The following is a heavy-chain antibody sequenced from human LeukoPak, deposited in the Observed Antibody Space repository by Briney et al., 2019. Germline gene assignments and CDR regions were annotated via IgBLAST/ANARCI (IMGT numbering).Heavy chain of an antibody. Sequence: PSETLSLTCTVSGGSISSSSYYWGWIRQPPGKGLEWIGSIYYSGSTYYNPSLKSRVTISVDTSKNQFSLKLSSVTAADTAVYYCARHEGGSYLSLVDYWGQGTLVTVSS. J-gene: IGHJ4*02. V-gene: IGHV4-39*01. D-gene: IGHD1-26*01. CDR3: ARHEGGSYLSLVDY. CDR1: GGSISSSSYY. CDR2: IYYSGST.